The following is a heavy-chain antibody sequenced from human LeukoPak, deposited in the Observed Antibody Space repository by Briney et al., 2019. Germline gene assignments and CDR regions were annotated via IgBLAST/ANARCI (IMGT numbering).Heavy chain of an antibody. CDR3: ARDRVVGATTFLWFDP. CDR2: INPNSGGT. Sequence: ASVKVSCKASGYTFTGYYMHWVRQAPGQGLEWMGWINPNSGGTNYAQKFQGRVTMTRDTSISTAYMELSRLRSDDTAVYYCARDRVVGATTFLWFDPWGQGTLVTVSS. V-gene: IGHV1-2*02. D-gene: IGHD1-26*01. CDR1: GYTFTGYY. J-gene: IGHJ5*02.